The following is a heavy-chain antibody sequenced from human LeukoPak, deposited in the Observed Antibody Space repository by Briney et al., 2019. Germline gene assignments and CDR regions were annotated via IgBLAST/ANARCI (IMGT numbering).Heavy chain of an antibody. Sequence: LETLSLTCTVSGGSISSSSYYWGWIRQPPGKGLEWIGSIYYSGSTYYNPSLKSRVTISVDTSKNQFSLKLSSVTAADTAVYYCAGLKEQQLLPDWFDPWGQGTLVTVSS. V-gene: IGHV4-39*07. D-gene: IGHD6-13*01. J-gene: IGHJ5*02. CDR2: IYYSGST. CDR3: AGLKEQQLLPDWFDP. CDR1: GGSISSSSYY.